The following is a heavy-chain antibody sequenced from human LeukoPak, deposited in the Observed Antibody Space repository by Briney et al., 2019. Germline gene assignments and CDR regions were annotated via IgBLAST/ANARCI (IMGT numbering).Heavy chain of an antibody. CDR2: ITGSGRST. J-gene: IGHJ4*02. CDR3: VTWKDADD. D-gene: IGHD1-1*01. CDR1: GLTFSTYD. V-gene: IGHV3-23*01. Sequence: GGSLRLSCAASGLTFSTYDVSWVRQAPGKGLEWVSCITGSGRSTYYADSVKGRFTLSRDNSKNTLYLQMNSLRAEDTAVYYCVTWKDADDWGQGTLVTVSS.